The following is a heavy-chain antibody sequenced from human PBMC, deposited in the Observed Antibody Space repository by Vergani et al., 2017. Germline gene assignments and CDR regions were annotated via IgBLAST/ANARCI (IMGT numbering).Heavy chain of an antibody. Sequence: QVQLVQSGAEVKKPGSSVKVSCKASGGTFSSSAISWVRQAPGQGLEWMGVIIPIFGTANSAQKFQGRVTITADESTSTAYMALSSLRSEDTAVYYCAGAPHRWYYDILTGYSAYYYGMDVWGQGTTGTVSS. CDR1: GGTFSSSA. V-gene: IGHV1-69*01. CDR2: IIPIFGTA. D-gene: IGHD3-9*01. CDR3: AGAPHRWYYDILTGYSAYYYGMDV. J-gene: IGHJ6*02.